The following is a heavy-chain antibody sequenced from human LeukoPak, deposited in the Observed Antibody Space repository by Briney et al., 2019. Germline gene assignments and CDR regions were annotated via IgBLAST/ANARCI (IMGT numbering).Heavy chain of an antibody. Sequence: ASVKVSCKASGYTFTGYYMHWVRQAPGQGLGWMGWINPNSGGTNYAQKFQGRVTMTRDTSISTAYMELSRLRSDDTAVYYCARGPLRVATITLYFDYWGQGTLVTVSS. CDR2: INPNSGGT. J-gene: IGHJ4*02. CDR1: GYTFTGYY. D-gene: IGHD5-12*01. CDR3: ARGPLRVATITLYFDY. V-gene: IGHV1-2*02.